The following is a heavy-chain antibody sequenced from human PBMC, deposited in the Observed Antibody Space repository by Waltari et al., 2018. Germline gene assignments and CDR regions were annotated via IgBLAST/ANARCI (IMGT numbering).Heavy chain of an antibody. CDR2: IKQDEMEK. D-gene: IGHD2-21*01. CDR1: GFIFRNYW. Sequence: EVQLVESGGGLVQPGGSLRLSCTASGFIFRNYWMSWVRQAPGKGLGWVANIKQDEMEKKYANSVKGRFTISRDNAKDSLSLHMNSLRVEDTAVYYCARALMPVVNAPFWFDSWGQGALVTVSS. CDR3: ARALMPVVNAPFWFDS. J-gene: IGHJ5*01. V-gene: IGHV3-7*04.